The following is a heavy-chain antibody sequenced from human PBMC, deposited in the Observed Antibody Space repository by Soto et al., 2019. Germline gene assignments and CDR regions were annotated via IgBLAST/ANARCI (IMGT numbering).Heavy chain of an antibody. V-gene: IGHV3-30-3*01. Sequence: QVQLVESGGGVVQPGRSLRLSCAASGFTFSSYAMHWVRQAPGKGLEWVAVISYDGSNKYYADSVKGRFTISRDNSKNTLYLQMNRLRAEDTAVYWCAREGHWGQGTLVTVSS. J-gene: IGHJ4*02. CDR2: ISYDGSNK. CDR3: AREGH. CDR1: GFTFSSYA.